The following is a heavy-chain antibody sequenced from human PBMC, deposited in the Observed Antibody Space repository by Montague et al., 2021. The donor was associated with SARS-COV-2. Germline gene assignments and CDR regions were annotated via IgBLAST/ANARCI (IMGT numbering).Heavy chain of an antibody. Sequence: SLRLSCAASGFTFSSYDINWVRQAPGKGLEWVSYISSSGSTIYYADSVXGRFTISRDNAKNSLYLQMNSLRAEDTAVYYCASRAPTRIVLMVYAIGGYFDYWGQGTLVTVSS. D-gene: IGHD2-8*01. CDR2: ISSSGSTI. J-gene: IGHJ4*02. CDR1: GFTFSSYD. V-gene: IGHV3-48*03. CDR3: ASRAPTRIVLMVYAIGGYFDY.